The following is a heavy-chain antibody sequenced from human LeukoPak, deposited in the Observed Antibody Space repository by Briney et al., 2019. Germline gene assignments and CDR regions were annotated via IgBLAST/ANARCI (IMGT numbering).Heavy chain of an antibody. CDR3: AKDWYSSSWYGVDY. D-gene: IGHD6-13*01. Sequence: GGSLRLSCAASGFTFSSYAMSWVRQAPGKGLEWVSAISGSGGSTYYADSVKGRFTISRDNSKNTLYPQMNSLRAEDTAVYYCAKDWYSSSWYGVDYWGQGTLVTVSS. CDR2: ISGSGGST. V-gene: IGHV3-23*01. J-gene: IGHJ4*02. CDR1: GFTFSSYA.